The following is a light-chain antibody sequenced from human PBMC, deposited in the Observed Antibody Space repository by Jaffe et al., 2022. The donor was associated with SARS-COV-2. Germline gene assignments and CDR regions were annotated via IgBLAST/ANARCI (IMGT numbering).Light chain of an antibody. J-gene: IGLJ3*02. CDR1: SNNVGYEG. CDR3: SAWDVSLSAWV. V-gene: IGLV10-54*01. CDR2: RNN. Sequence: QAGLTQPPSVSKGLRQTATLTCTGNSNNVGYEGAAWLQQHQGQPPKLLSYRNNNRASGISERFSASRSGNTASLTITGLRPEDEADYYCSAWDVSLSAWVLGGGTKLTVL.